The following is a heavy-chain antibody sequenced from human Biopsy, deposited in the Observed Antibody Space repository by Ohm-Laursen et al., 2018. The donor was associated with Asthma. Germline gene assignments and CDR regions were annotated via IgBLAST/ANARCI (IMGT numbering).Heavy chain of an antibody. J-gene: IGHJ5*02. CDR2: INPNSGAT. V-gene: IGHV1-2*06. D-gene: IGHD6-13*01. Sequence: ASVKVSCKASGYPFIGYHIHWMRQAPGQGLAWMGRINPNSGATNYAQKFQGRVTMTRDTSISTAYMEVSRLRSDDTAVYYCARGQKSAGDRWFDPWGQGTLVTVSS. CDR1: GYPFIGYH. CDR3: ARGQKSAGDRWFDP.